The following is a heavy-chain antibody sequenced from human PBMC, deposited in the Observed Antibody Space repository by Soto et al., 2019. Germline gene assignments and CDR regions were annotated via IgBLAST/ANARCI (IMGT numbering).Heavy chain of an antibody. Sequence: ETLSLTCTVSGGSISSSSYYWGWIRQPPGKGLEWVSAISGSGGSTYYADSVKGRFTISRDNSKNTLYLQMNSLRAEDTAVYYCAKDFGTGTTGSDNWFDPWGQGTLVTVSS. J-gene: IGHJ5*02. CDR1: GGSISSSSYY. D-gene: IGHD1-7*01. V-gene: IGHV3-23*01. CDR3: AKDFGTGTTGSDNWFDP. CDR2: ISGSGGST.